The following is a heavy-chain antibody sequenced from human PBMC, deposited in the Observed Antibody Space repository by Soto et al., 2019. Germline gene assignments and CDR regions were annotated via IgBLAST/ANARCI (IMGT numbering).Heavy chain of an antibody. Sequence: GGSLRLSCAASGFTITPYWMHWVRLVPGKGLVWVSRINYDGSTTDYADPVKGRFTISRDNDRNTLYLQVSSLRAEDSAVYYCAASVVPAAKNYFHYYYMHVWGKGTTVTVSS. CDR2: INYDGSTT. CDR3: AASVVPAAKNYFHYYYMHV. CDR1: GFTITPYW. V-gene: IGHV3-74*01. J-gene: IGHJ6*03. D-gene: IGHD2-2*01.